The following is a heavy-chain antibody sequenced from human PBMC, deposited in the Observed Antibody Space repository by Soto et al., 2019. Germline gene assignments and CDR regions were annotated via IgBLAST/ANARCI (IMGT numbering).Heavy chain of an antibody. CDR3: ARDVVRSTGGDS. D-gene: IGHD7-27*01. Sequence: QVQLVQSGAEVKEPGTSVKVSCKASGGTFSTSSFVWVRQGPGQGLEWMGGIIPIFSKTNVEQKFQGRVTLTADESTRTAYMELSSLRSEDTAIYYCARDVVRSTGGDSWGQGTLVTVSS. CDR2: IIPIFSKT. J-gene: IGHJ4*02. V-gene: IGHV1-69*01. CDR1: GGTFSTSS.